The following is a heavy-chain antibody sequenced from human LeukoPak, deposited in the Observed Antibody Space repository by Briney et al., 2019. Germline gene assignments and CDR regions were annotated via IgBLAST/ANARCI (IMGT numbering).Heavy chain of an antibody. D-gene: IGHD5-18*01. CDR2: ISYDGSNK. V-gene: IGHV3-30*18. Sequence: PGGSLRLSCTASGFMFNDFWMNWVRQAPGKGLEWVAVISYDGSNKYYADSVKGRFTISRDNSKNTLYLQMNSLRAEDTAVYYCAKGEDTAMVETPGDYWGQGTLVTVSS. J-gene: IGHJ4*02. CDR3: AKGEDTAMVETPGDY. CDR1: GFMFNDFW.